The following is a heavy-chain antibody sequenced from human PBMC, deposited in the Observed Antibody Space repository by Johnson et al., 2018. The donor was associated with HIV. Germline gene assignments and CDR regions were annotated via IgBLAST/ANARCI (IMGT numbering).Heavy chain of an antibody. D-gene: IGHD6-19*01. CDR1: GFTVRSNY. Sequence: QLVESGGGLIQPGGSLRLSCAASGFTVRSNYMTWVRQAPGKGLEWVSVIYTGGTTYHADSVKGRFTISRDNSKNTLYLQMNSLRAEDTAVYYCARTRAGAFDIWGQGTMVTVSS. CDR3: ARTRAGAFDI. CDR2: IYTGGTT. J-gene: IGHJ3*02. V-gene: IGHV3-53*01.